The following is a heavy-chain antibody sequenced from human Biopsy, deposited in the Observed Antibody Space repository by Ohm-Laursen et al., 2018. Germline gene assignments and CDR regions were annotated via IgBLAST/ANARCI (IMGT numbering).Heavy chain of an antibody. CDR3: ARDQRGPSLLEAKLTPNYFDY. J-gene: IGHJ4*02. CDR1: GSTFTHAW. CDR2: IRSGGDYM. D-gene: IGHD1-1*01. V-gene: IGHV3-21*01. Sequence: GSLRLSCAASGSTFTHAWMSWVRQAPGKGLEWVSSIRSGGDYMFYADSVKGRFTISRDNAKNSLYLQMNSLRAEDTAVYYCARDQRGPSLLEAKLTPNYFDYWGRGSLVTVSS.